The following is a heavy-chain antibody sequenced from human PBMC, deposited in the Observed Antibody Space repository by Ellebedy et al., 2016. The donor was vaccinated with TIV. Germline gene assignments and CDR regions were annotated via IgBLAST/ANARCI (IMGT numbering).Heavy chain of an antibody. J-gene: IGHJ1*01. V-gene: IGHV1-18*01. CDR3: AREGPETTPTRGGNFQY. CDR1: STSA. Sequence: AASVKVSCKASSTSAINWVRQAPGQGLEWMGWVSAYNGNTNYAQKFQGRVVMTTDTSTTTAYLELRSLTPDDTAVYYCAREGPETTPTRGGNFQYWGQGTLVTVPA. CDR2: VSAYNGNT. D-gene: IGHD4-17*01.